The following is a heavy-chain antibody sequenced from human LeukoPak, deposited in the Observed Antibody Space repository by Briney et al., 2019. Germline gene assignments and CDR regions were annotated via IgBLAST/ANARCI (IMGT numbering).Heavy chain of an antibody. CDR2: INSDGSIT. V-gene: IGHV3-74*01. CDR3: ARGSSSGWTDY. J-gene: IGHJ4*02. Sequence: GGSLRLSCAASGFTFSTYWMHWVRQAPGEGLVWVSRINSDGSITNYADSVKGRFTISRDNSKNTLYLQMNSLRAEDTAVYYCARGSSSGWTDYWGQGTLVTVSS. CDR1: GFTFSTYW. D-gene: IGHD6-19*01.